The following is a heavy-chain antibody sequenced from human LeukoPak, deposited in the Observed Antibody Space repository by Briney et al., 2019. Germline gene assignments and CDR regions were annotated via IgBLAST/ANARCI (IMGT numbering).Heavy chain of an antibody. D-gene: IGHD5-12*01. CDR3: AKDVATVLDAFDI. CDR2: ISGSGGST. Sequence: GGSLRLSCAASGFTVSSNYMSWVRQAPGKGLEWVSAISGSGGSTYYADSVKGRFTISGDNSKNTLYLQMNSLRAEDTAVYYCAKDVATVLDAFDIWGQGTMVTVSS. J-gene: IGHJ3*02. V-gene: IGHV3-23*01. CDR1: GFTVSSNY.